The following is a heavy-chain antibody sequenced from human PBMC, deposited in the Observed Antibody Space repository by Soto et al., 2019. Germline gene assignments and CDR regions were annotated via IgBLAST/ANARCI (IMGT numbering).Heavy chain of an antibody. Sequence: PGGSLRLSCVASGFSLSNYVMHWVLQAPGKGLEWIALIWYEGTTKYSTDSMKGRFSISRDESKNTLYLQLNSLRAEDTATYYCARDVGSYGSSRRLDSWGKGTLVTVSS. CDR1: GFSLSNYV. D-gene: IGHD3-10*01. V-gene: IGHV3-33*01. CDR2: IWYEGTTK. J-gene: IGHJ5*02. CDR3: ARDVGSYGSSRRLDS.